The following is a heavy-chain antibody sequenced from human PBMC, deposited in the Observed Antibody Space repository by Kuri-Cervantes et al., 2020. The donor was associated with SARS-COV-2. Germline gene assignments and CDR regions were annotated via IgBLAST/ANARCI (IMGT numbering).Heavy chain of an antibody. CDR1: GVSFSSSNW. CDR2: IYHSGST. CDR3: AREGITMFGVAPHAFDI. V-gene: IGHV4-4*02. Sequence: GSLRLSCAVSGVSFSSSNWWSWVRQPPGKGLEWFGEIYHSGSTNYNPSLKSRVTISVDKSKNHFSLKLSTVTAADTAVYYCAREGITMFGVAPHAFDIGGQGTMVTVSS. J-gene: IGHJ3*02. D-gene: IGHD3-3*01.